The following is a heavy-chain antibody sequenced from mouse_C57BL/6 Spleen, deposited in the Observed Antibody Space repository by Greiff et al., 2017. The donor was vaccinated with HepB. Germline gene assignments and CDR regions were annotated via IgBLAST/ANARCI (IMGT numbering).Heavy chain of an antibody. CDR2: INPSTGGT. Sequence: EVQLQQSGPELVKPGASVKISCKASGYSFTGYYMNWVKQSPEKSLEWIGEINPSTGGTTYNQKFKAKATLTVDKSSSTAYMQLKSLTSEDSAVYYCARAPITTVGGFAYWGQGTLVTVSA. D-gene: IGHD1-1*01. V-gene: IGHV1-42*01. CDR1: GYSFTGYY. J-gene: IGHJ3*01. CDR3: ARAPITTVGGFAY.